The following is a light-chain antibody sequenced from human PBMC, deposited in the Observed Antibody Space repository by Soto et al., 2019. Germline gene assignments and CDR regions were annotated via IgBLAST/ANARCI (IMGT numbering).Light chain of an antibody. J-gene: IGKJ5*01. CDR1: QIVSSY. Sequence: EIVLTQSPATLSLSPGERATLSCRASQIVSSYLAWYQQKPGQAPRLLIYDASNRATGIPARFSGSGSGRDFTLTVSSLEPEDFAVYYCQQRSNWPPSTFGQGTRLEIK. CDR3: QQRSNWPPST. V-gene: IGKV3-11*02. CDR2: DAS.